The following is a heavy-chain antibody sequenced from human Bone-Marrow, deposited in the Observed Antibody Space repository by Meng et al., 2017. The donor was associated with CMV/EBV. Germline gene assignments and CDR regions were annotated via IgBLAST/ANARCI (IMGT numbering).Heavy chain of an antibody. CDR3: ARDGYCSSTSCYHGMDV. D-gene: IGHD2-2*03. CDR2: ISSSGSTI. Sequence: GESLKISCAASGFTFSDYYMSWIRQAPGKGLEWVSYISSSGSTIYYADSVKGRFTISRDNAKNSLYLQMNSLRAEDTAVYYCARDGYCSSTSCYHGMDVWGQGTTVIVSS. J-gene: IGHJ6*02. V-gene: IGHV3-11*01. CDR1: GFTFSDYY.